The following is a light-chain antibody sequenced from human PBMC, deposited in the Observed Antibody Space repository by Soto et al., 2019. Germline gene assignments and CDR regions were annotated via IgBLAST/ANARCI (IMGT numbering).Light chain of an antibody. CDR1: QSISSH. V-gene: IGKV3-15*01. CDR2: DAS. J-gene: IGKJ1*01. CDR3: QQYHYWWT. Sequence: EIVMTQSPATRSVSPGETATLSCRASQSISSHLAWYQQKPGQAPRLLMHDASARASGIPARFSGSGSGTEFTLTISSLQSEDFAVYYCQQYHYWWTFGQGTKVEIK.